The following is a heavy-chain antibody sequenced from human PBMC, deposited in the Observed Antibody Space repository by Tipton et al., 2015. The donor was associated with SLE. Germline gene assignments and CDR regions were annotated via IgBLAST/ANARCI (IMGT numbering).Heavy chain of an antibody. CDR1: GFTFSSYE. Sequence: SLRLSCAASGFTFSSYEMNWVRQAPGKGLERVSYISSSGSTIYYADSVKGRFTISRDNAKNSLYLQMNSLRAEDTAVYYCARGSVLMVYAILDYWGQGTLVTVSS. J-gene: IGHJ4*02. CDR3: ARGSVLMVYAILDY. CDR2: ISSSGSTI. D-gene: IGHD2-8*01. V-gene: IGHV3-48*03.